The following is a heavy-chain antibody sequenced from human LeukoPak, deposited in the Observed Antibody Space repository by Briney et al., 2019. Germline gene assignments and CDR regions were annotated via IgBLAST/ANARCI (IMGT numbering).Heavy chain of an antibody. CDR1: GFSFTNYR. Sequence: GGSLRLSCAASGFSFTNYRMHWVRQAPGKGLVWVSRLKSDGTTVNYADFVKGRFTISRDNAKNRLYLQMNSLRAEDTAVYYCARGGDYGDYLLSFDYWGQGTLVTVSS. CDR2: LKSDGTTV. J-gene: IGHJ4*02. CDR3: ARGGDYGDYLLSFDY. D-gene: IGHD4-17*01. V-gene: IGHV3-74*01.